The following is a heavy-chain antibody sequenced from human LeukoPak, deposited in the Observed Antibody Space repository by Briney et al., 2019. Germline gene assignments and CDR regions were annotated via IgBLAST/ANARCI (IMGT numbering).Heavy chain of an antibody. J-gene: IGHJ4*02. V-gene: IGHV3-48*03. CDR2: ISSSGSTI. CDR3: AREESGSLN. CDR1: GFTFSSYE. Sequence: GGSLRLSCAASGFTFSSYEMNWVRQAPGKGLEWVSYISSSGSTIYYADSVKGRFTISRDNAKNSPYLQMNSLRAEDTAVYYCAREESGSLNWGQGTLVTVSS. D-gene: IGHD1-26*01.